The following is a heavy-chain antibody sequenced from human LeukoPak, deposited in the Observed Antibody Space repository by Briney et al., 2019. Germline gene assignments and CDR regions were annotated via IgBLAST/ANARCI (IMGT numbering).Heavy chain of an antibody. J-gene: IGHJ4*02. V-gene: IGHV3-21*01. Sequence: GGSLRLSCAASGFTFSSYSMNWVRQAPGKGLEWVSSISSSSSYIYYADSVKGRFTISRDNAKNSLYLQMNSLRAEDTAVYYCAGDWSSGWYGDYWGQGTLVTVSS. CDR1: GFTFSSYS. CDR3: AGDWSSGWYGDY. CDR2: ISSSSSYI. D-gene: IGHD6-19*01.